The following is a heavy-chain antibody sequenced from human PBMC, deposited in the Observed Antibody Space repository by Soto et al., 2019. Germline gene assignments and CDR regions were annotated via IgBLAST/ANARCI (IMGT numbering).Heavy chain of an antibody. J-gene: IGHJ6*02. Sequence: QVQLVQSGAEVKKPGASVKVSCKASGYTFTNYDINWVRQATGQGLEWMGWMNPNTGNTGNAQKFQGKVTMTRNTSISTAYMVLSSLRSEDTAVYYCARCVLSGHVWGQGTTVTVSS. CDR2: MNPNTGNT. CDR3: ARCVLSGHV. D-gene: IGHD6-6*01. CDR1: GYTFTNYD. V-gene: IGHV1-8*01.